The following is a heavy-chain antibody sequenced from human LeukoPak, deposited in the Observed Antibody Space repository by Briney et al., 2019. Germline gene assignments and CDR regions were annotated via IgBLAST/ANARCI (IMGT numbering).Heavy chain of an antibody. Sequence: GGSLRLSCAASGFTFSSYWMSWVRQAPGKGLEWVANIKQDGSEKYVDSVKGRFTISRDNAKNSLYLQMSSLRAEDTALYYCASGRQLGYWGQGTLVTVSS. J-gene: IGHJ4*02. V-gene: IGHV3-7*01. D-gene: IGHD3-16*01. CDR2: IKQDGSEK. CDR1: GFTFSSYW. CDR3: ASGRQLGY.